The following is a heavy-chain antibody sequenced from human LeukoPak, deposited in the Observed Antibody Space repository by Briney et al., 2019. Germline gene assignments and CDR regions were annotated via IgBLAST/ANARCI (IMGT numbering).Heavy chain of an antibody. Sequence: GESLKISCKGSGYSFTSYWIGWVRQMPGKGLEWMGIIYPGDSDTRYSPSFQGQVTISADKSISTAYLQWNSLKASDTAMYYCARLTGSYWDYFDYWGQGTLVTVSS. CDR1: GYSFTSYW. CDR3: ARLTGSYWDYFDY. CDR2: IYPGDSDT. J-gene: IGHJ4*02. D-gene: IGHD1-26*01. V-gene: IGHV5-51*01.